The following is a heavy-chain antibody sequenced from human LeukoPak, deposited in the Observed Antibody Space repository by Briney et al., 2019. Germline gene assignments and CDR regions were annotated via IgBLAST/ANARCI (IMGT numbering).Heavy chain of an antibody. CDR3: ARHRGSGYPYFDY. CDR2: IYYSGST. V-gene: IGHV4-59*01. J-gene: IGHJ4*02. CDR1: GGSINNYY. D-gene: IGHD3-22*01. Sequence: SETLSLTCTVSGGSINNYYWSWIRQPPGKGLERIGYIYYSGSTNYNPSLKSRVTISVDTSKNHFSLKLSSLTAADTAVYYCARHRGSGYPYFDYWGQGTLVTVSS.